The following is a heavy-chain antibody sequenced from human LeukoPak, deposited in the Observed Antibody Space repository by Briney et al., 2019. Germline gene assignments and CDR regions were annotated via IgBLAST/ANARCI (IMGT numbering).Heavy chain of an antibody. D-gene: IGHD2-2*01. CDR1: GFTFSSYA. Sequence: GGSLRLSCAASGFTFSSYAMNWVRQAPGKGLEWVSTISGSGGGPYYADSVNGRFTISRDNSKNTLYLQMNSLRAEDTALYYCAKDQALSLSSSRALDYWGQGTLVTVSS. J-gene: IGHJ4*02. V-gene: IGHV3-23*01. CDR2: ISGSGGGP. CDR3: AKDQALSLSSSRALDY.